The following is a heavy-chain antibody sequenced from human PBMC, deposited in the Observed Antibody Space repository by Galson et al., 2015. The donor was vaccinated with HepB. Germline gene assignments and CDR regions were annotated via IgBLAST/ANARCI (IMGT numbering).Heavy chain of an antibody. D-gene: IGHD2-2*01. V-gene: IGHV3-7*01. CDR1: GFTSSNYW. J-gene: IGHJ6*02. Sequence: SLRLSCAASGFTSSNYWMSWVRQAPGKGLEWVANIKQDGSEKYSVDSVKGRFTISRDNAKNSLYLQMNSLRAEDTAVYYCAREREDIVVVPAAMTAYYYYNMDVWGQGTTVTVSS. CDR3: AREREDIVVVPAAMTAYYYYNMDV. CDR2: IKQDGSEK.